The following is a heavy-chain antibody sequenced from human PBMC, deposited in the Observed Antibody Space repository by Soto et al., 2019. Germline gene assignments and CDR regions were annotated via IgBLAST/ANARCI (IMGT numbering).Heavy chain of an antibody. Sequence: GGSLRLSCAASGFMFSRSGMTWVRQAPGMRLESVAGIGGSGRNTYYADSVKGRFTISRDNSKNTLFLQMTSLRPEDTAVYYCASGAAFYYDTSRYWGQGTLVTVSS. D-gene: IGHD3-22*01. CDR2: IGGSGRNT. V-gene: IGHV3-23*01. CDR3: ASGAAFYYDTSRY. CDR1: GFMFSRSG. J-gene: IGHJ4*02.